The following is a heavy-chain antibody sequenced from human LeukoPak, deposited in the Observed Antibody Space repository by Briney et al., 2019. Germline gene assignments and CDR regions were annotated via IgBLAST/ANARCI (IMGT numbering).Heavy chain of an antibody. J-gene: IGHJ4*02. Sequence: SETLSLTCAVYGGSFSGYYWSWIRQPPGKGLEWTGEINHSGSTNYNPSLKSRVTISVDTSKNQFSLKLSSVTAADTAVYYCARRHGDYYIDYWGQGTLVTVSS. CDR2: INHSGST. V-gene: IGHV4-34*01. D-gene: IGHD4-17*01. CDR3: ARRHGDYYIDY. CDR1: GGSFSGYY.